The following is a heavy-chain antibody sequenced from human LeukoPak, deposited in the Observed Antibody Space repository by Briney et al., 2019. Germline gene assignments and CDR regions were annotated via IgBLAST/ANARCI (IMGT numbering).Heavy chain of an antibody. CDR2: IYSRGTT. J-gene: IGHJ3*02. Sequence: SETLSLTCTVSGDSINTDHYWSWIRQTPGKGLEWIGYIYSRGTTHYNPSLTGRVTISLDTSKNQFSLNLRSVTAADTALYYCARDSFTVGGPTPPDVFDIWGQGTTVTVSS. D-gene: IGHD1-26*01. CDR3: ARDSFTVGGPTPPDVFDI. V-gene: IGHV4-59*11. CDR1: GDSINTDHY.